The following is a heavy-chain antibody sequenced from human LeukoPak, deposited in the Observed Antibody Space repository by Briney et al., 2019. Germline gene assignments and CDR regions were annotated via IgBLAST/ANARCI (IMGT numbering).Heavy chain of an antibody. CDR1: GGSFSGYY. CDR2: INHSGST. Sequence: SETLSLTCAVYGGSFSGYYWSWIRQPPGKGLEWIGEINHSGSTYYNPSLKSRVTISVDTSKNQFSLKLSSVTAADTAVYYCARLVPGDNIDYWGQGTLVTVSS. V-gene: IGHV4-34*01. CDR3: ARLVPGDNIDY. D-gene: IGHD2-2*01. J-gene: IGHJ4*02.